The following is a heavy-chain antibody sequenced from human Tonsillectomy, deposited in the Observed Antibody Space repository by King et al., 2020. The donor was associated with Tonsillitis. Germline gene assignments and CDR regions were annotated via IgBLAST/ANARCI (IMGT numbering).Heavy chain of an antibody. V-gene: IGHV1-46*01. CDR1: GYTFTSYY. D-gene: IGHD2-2*01. J-gene: IGHJ4*02. Sequence: QLVQSGAEVKKPGASVKVSCKASGYTFTSYYFHWVRQAPGQGLEWMGIINPSGGSTNYAQKFQGRVTMTRDTSTSTVYMELSSLRSEDSAVYYCARTGQRDIVVAAAAMPEDYWGQGTLVTVSS. CDR3: ARTGQRDIVVAAAAMPEDY. CDR2: INPSGGST.